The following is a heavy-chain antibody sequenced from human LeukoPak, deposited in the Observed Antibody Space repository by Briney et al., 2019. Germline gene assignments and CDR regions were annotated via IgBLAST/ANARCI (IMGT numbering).Heavy chain of an antibody. J-gene: IGHJ4*02. CDR3: ARDLVSQLGERTGY. Sequence: GASVKDSCKASGYTFTSYYMHSVRQAPGQGLEWMGIINPSGGSTSYAQKFQGRVTMTKDTSTSTVYMELSSLRSEDTAVYYCARDLVSQLGERTGYWGQGTLVTVSS. CDR1: GYTFTSYY. V-gene: IGHV1-46*01. CDR2: INPSGGST. D-gene: IGHD3-10*01.